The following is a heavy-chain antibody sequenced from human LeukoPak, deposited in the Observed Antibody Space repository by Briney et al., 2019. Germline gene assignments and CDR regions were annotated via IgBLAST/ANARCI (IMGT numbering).Heavy chain of an antibody. D-gene: IGHD3-16*02. V-gene: IGHV3-23*01. CDR1: GFTLSIHG. J-gene: IGHJ4*02. Sequence: GDSLTLFCGAWGFTLSIHGMSWVRQATGEAREWVSAISGSGGSTYYADSVKGRFTISRDNSKNTLYLQMNSLRAEDTAVYYCAKVRGELSLAYWGQGTLVTVSS. CDR3: AKVRGELSLAY. CDR2: ISGSGGST.